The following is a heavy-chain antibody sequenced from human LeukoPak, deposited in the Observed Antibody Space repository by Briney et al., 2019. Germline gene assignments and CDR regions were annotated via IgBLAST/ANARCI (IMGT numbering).Heavy chain of an antibody. V-gene: IGHV4-61*02. J-gene: IGHJ4*02. D-gene: IGHD6-6*01. CDR3: ATDGIAARLGIDY. CDR1: GGSISSGRYY. CDR2: IYTSGST. Sequence: SETLSLTCTVSGGSISSGRYYWSWIRQPAGKGLEWIGRIYTSGSTNYNPSLKSRVTISVDTSKNQFSLKLSSVTAADTAVYYCATDGIAARLGIDYWGQGTLVTVSS.